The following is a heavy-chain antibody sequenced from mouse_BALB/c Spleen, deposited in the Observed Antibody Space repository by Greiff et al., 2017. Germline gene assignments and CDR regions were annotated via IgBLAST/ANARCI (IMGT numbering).Heavy chain of an antibody. CDR3: ARERYDESWFAY. D-gene: IGHD2-14*01. CDR2: IWAGGST. J-gene: IGHJ3*01. CDR1: GFSLTSYG. V-gene: IGHV2-9*02. Sequence: QVQLKESGPGLVAPSQSLSITCTVSGFSLTSYGVHWVRQPPGKGLEWLGVIWAGGSTNYNSALMSRLSISKDNSKSQVFLKMNSLQTDDTAMYYCARERYDESWFAYWGQGTLVTVSA.